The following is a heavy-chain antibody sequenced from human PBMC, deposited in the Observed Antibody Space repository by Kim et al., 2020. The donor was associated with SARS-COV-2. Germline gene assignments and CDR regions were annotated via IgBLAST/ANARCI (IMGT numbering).Heavy chain of an antibody. D-gene: IGHD2-21*02. Sequence: YSPSFQGQVTISADKSISTAYLQWSSLKASDTAMYYCARRVTAFPGAFDIWGQGTMVTVSS. CDR3: ARRVTAFPGAFDI. J-gene: IGHJ3*02. V-gene: IGHV5-51*01.